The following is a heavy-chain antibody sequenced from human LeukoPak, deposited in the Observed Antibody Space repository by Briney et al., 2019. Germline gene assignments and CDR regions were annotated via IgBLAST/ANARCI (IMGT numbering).Heavy chain of an antibody. D-gene: IGHD3-10*01. CDR1: GYTFTSYD. CDR2: MNPNSGNT. Sequence: ASVKVSCKASGYTFTSYDINWVRQATGQGLEWMGWMNPNSGNTGYAQKLQGRVTMTTDTSTSTAYMELRSLRSDDTAVYYCARDTVITMVRGVIMGPSDHAFDIWGQGTMVTVSS. CDR3: ARDTVITMVRGVIMGPSDHAFDI. V-gene: IGHV1-8*02. J-gene: IGHJ3*02.